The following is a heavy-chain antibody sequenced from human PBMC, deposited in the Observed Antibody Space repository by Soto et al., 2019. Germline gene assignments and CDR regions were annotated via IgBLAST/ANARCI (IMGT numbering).Heavy chain of an antibody. D-gene: IGHD3-22*01. Sequence: QVKLVQSETEVKKPGASIKVSCKASGYSFATSGMTWVRQAPGQGLEWMGWISVYNGNTNYDQKLQDRATMTTDTSTNTAYLEVRKLRSDDTAVYYCARAGQYYDASGYADWGQGTLVTVSS. CDR3: ARAGQYYDASGYAD. J-gene: IGHJ4*02. CDR2: ISVYNGNT. V-gene: IGHV1-18*01. CDR1: GYSFATSG.